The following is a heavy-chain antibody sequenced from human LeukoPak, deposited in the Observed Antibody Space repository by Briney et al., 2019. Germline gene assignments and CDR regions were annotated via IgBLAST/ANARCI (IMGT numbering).Heavy chain of an antibody. CDR3: VKDVTSGYIYGFFDY. Sequence: GRSLRLSCAASGFTFDDYAMHWVRQAPGKGLEWVSGISWNSGGIGYADSVKGRFTISRDNAKNSLYLQMNSLRAEDMAFYYCVKDVTSGYIYGFFDYWGQGTLVTVSS. CDR1: GFTFDDYA. V-gene: IGHV3-9*03. D-gene: IGHD5-18*01. J-gene: IGHJ4*02. CDR2: ISWNSGGI.